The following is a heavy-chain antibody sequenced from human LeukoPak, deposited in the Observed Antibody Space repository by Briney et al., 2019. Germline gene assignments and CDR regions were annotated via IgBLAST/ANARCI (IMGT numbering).Heavy chain of an antibody. CDR3: ARDRERYCSGGSCSNFDY. D-gene: IGHD2-15*01. J-gene: IGHJ4*02. V-gene: IGHV3-21*01. CDR2: ISSSSYI. Sequence: GGSLRLSCAASGFTFSSYSMNWVRQAPGKGLEWVSSISSSSYIYYADSVKGRFTISRDNAKNSLYLQMNSLRAEDTAVYYCARDRERYCSGGSCSNFDYWGQGTLVSVSS. CDR1: GFTFSSYS.